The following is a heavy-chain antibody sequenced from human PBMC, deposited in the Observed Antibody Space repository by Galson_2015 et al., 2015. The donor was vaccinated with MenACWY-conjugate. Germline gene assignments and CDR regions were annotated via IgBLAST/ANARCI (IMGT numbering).Heavy chain of an antibody. J-gene: IGHJ5*02. CDR3: AREDEEVRYFRGGTCHPKLACNWFDP. D-gene: IGHD2-15*01. Sequence: SVKVSCKASGGTFSSLSINWVRQAPGQGLEWMGGIIPIFDTINYAQNFQGRVTITADESTSTVYMELSSLRSEDTAVYYCAREDEEVRYFRGGTCHPKLACNWFDPWGQGTLVTVSS. V-gene: IGHV1-69*13. CDR2: IIPIFDTI. CDR1: GGTFSSLS.